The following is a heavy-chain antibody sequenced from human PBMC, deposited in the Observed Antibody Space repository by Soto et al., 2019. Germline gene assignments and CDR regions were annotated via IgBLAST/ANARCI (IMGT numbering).Heavy chain of an antibody. CDR3: ARAKYYYDSSGYYPPFDY. Sequence: QVQLVQSGAEVKKPGSSVKVSCKASGGTFSSYAISWVRQAPGQGLEWMGGIIPIFGTANYAQKFQGRVTITADECTSTAYMELSSLRSEDTAVYYCARAKYYYDSSGYYPPFDYWGQGTLVTVSS. D-gene: IGHD3-22*01. J-gene: IGHJ4*02. CDR2: IIPIFGTA. CDR1: GGTFSSYA. V-gene: IGHV1-69*12.